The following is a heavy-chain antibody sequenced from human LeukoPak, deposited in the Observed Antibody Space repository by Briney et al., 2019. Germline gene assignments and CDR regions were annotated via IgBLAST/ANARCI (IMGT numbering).Heavy chain of an antibody. CDR3: ARGPHSALDTDDAFDI. V-gene: IGHV3-21*06. D-gene: IGHD5-18*01. J-gene: IGHJ3*02. CDR1: GFNFNDYA. CDR2: ISISSSYI. Sequence: PGGSLRLSCAAYGFNFNDYAMNWVRQAPGKGLEWVSFISISSSYIYYADSVKGRFTISRDNAKNSLYLQMNSLRAEDTAVYYCARGPHSALDTDDAFDIWGQGTMVTVSS.